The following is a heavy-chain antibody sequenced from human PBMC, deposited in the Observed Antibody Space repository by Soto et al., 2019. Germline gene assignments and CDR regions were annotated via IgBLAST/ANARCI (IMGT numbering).Heavy chain of an antibody. CDR3: AKDYGYSGYDFGRAGPDAFDI. CDR1: GFTFSSYA. Sequence: PGGSLRLSCAASGFTFSSYAMSWVRQAPGKGLEWVSAISGSGGSTYYADSVKGRFTISRDNSKNTLYLQMNSLRAEDTAVYYCAKDYGYSGYDFGRAGPDAFDIWGQGTMVTVSS. V-gene: IGHV3-23*01. CDR2: ISGSGGST. J-gene: IGHJ3*02. D-gene: IGHD5-12*01.